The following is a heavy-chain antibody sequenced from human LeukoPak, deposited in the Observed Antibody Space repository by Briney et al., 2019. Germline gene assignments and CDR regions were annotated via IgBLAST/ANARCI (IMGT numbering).Heavy chain of an antibody. CDR2: ISSSGSTI. CDR1: GFTFSSYE. CDR3: ARDRSSGWSGNWFDP. Sequence: GGSLRLSCAASGFTFSSYEMNWVRQAPGKGLEWVSYISSSGSTIYYADSVKGRFTISRDNAKNSLYLQMNSLRAEDTAVYFCARDRSSGWSGNWFDPWGQGTLVTVSS. D-gene: IGHD6-19*01. V-gene: IGHV3-48*03. J-gene: IGHJ5*02.